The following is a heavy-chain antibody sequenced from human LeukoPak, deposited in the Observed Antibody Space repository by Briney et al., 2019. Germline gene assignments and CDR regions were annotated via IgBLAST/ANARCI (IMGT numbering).Heavy chain of an antibody. CDR1: GFTFSSYA. V-gene: IGHV3-23*01. CDR2: ITGTT. J-gene: IGHJ3*01. D-gene: IGHD6-13*01. Sequence: PGGSLRLSCAASGFTFSSYAMSWVRQAPGKGLQWVSTITGTTQYADSVRGRFTISRDNSKNILYLQMNSLGTEDTAIYYCAKAFREYGSSTYSSFDVWGQGTMVTVSS. CDR3: AKAFREYGSSTYSSFDV.